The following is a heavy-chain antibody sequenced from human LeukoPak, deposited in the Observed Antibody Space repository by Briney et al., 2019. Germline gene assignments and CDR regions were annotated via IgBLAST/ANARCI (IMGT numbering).Heavy chain of an antibody. Sequence: SETLSLTCTVSGYSISSGYYWGWIRQPPGKGLEWIGGLHHSGSTSYNPSLKSRVTISLDTSENQFSLKLSSVTAADTAVYYCARDLYSSGWGYFDYWGQGTLVTVSS. J-gene: IGHJ4*02. D-gene: IGHD6-19*01. CDR3: ARDLYSSGWGYFDY. CDR2: LHHSGST. V-gene: IGHV4-38-2*02. CDR1: GYSISSGYY.